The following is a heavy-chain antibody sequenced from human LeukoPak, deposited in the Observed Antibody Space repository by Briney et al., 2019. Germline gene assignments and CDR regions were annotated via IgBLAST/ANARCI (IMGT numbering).Heavy chain of an antibody. Sequence: GGSLRLSCAASGFTFDDYGMTWVRQVPGKGLEWVSYISSSGSTIYYADSVKGRFTISRDNAKNSLYLQMNSLRAEDTAVYYCARDYGGSSPFDYWGQGTLVTVSS. V-gene: IGHV3-48*03. CDR3: ARDYGGSSPFDY. CDR2: ISSSGSTI. CDR1: GFTFDDYG. D-gene: IGHD4-23*01. J-gene: IGHJ4*02.